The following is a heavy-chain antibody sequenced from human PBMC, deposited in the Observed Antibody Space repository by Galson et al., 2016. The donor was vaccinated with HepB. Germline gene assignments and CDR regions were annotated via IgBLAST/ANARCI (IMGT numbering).Heavy chain of an antibody. J-gene: IGHJ2*01. CDR1: GFTFSDYY. Sequence: SLRLSCAASGFTFSDYYKSWIRQAPGKGLEWVANIKPDGREKYYVDSVKGRFTISRDNAKNSLFLQMNSLRAEDTAVYYCAKDSSSALWGRGSLVTVSS. V-gene: IGHV3-7*01. D-gene: IGHD6-6*01. CDR2: IKPDGREK. CDR3: AKDSSSAL.